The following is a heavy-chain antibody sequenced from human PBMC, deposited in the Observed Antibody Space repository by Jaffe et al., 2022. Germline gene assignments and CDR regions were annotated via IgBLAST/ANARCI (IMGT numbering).Heavy chain of an antibody. V-gene: IGHV3-48*03. D-gene: IGHD1-26*01. CDR3: ATDSGSDSGPAFDI. Sequence: EVQLVESGGGLVQPGGSLRLSCAASGFTFSSYEMNWVRQAPGKGLEWVSYISSSGSTIYYADSVKGRFTISRDNAKNSLYLQMNSLRAEDTAVYYCATDSGSDSGPAFDIWGQGTMVTVSS. J-gene: IGHJ3*02. CDR1: GFTFSSYE. CDR2: ISSSGSTI.